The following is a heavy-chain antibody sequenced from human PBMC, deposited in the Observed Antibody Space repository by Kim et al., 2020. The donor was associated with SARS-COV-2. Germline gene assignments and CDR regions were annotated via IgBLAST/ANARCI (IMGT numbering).Heavy chain of an antibody. Sequence: GGSLRLSCAASGFTFSDAWMSWVRQAPGKGLEWVGRNRRKSDGGTTDYGAPVKGRFTISRDDSKSTLYLQMNSLKTEDTALYYCAKTAPQGTDAFDIWGQGTMVTVSS. CDR3: AKTAPQGTDAFDI. CDR1: GFTFSDAW. J-gene: IGHJ3*02. CDR2: NRRKSDGGTT. D-gene: IGHD5-18*01. V-gene: IGHV3-15*01.